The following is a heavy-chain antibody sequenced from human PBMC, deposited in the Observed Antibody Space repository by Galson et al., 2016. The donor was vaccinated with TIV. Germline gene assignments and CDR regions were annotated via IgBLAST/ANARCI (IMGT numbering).Heavy chain of an antibody. CDR1: GFTFGSYV. J-gene: IGHJ4*02. CDR2: VSGSGLST. V-gene: IGHV3-23*01. CDR3: AKDTVKGPQGGFFHH. Sequence: SLRLSCAASGFTFGSYVMHWVRQAPGKGLEWVSSVSGSGLSTYYADSVKGRFTISRHTSKNMVYLQMNCLRAECTAIYYCAKDTVKGPQGGFFHHWGQGTLATVSS. D-gene: IGHD3-16*01.